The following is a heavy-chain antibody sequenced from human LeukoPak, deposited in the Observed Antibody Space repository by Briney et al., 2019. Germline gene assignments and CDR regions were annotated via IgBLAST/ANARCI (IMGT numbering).Heavy chain of an antibody. J-gene: IGHJ4*02. Sequence: GESLKISCKGSGYSFANYWIGWVRQMPGKGLEYMGIIYPGVSDTRYSPSFQGQVTMSADKSISTAYLQWNSLRASDTGMYYCARQRSGSYHDCWGQGTLVTVSS. CDR1: GYSFANYW. D-gene: IGHD1-26*01. V-gene: IGHV5-51*01. CDR2: IYPGVSDT. CDR3: ARQRSGSYHDC.